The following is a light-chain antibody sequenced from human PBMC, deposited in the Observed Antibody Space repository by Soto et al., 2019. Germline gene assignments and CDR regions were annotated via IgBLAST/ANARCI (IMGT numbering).Light chain of an antibody. Sequence: QSVLTQPPSASATPGQRVTISCSGGNSNIGRNSVNWYQQLPGTAPKLPMYSDNQRPSGVPDRFPGSKSGTSASLAISGLQSEDEADYYCAAWDDSLSGYVFGTGTKVTVL. J-gene: IGLJ1*01. CDR1: NSNIGRNS. V-gene: IGLV1-44*01. CDR2: SDN. CDR3: AAWDDSLSGYV.